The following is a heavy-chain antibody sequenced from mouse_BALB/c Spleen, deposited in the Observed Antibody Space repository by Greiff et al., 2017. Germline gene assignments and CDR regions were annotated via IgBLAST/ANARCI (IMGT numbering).Heavy chain of an antibody. CDR2: INPYNGAT. CDR1: GYSFTGYY. J-gene: IGHJ2*01. CDR3: ARWGTALATLNYFDY. Sequence: VQLQQSGPELVKPGASVKISCKASGYSFTGYYMHWVKQSHVKSLEWIGRINPYNGATSYNQNFKDKASLTVDKSSSTAYMELHSLTSEDSAVYYCARWGTALATLNYFDYWGQGTTVTVSA. V-gene: IGHV1-31*01. D-gene: IGHD3-2*01.